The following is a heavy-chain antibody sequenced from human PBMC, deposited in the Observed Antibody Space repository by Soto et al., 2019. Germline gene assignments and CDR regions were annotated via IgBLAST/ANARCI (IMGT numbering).Heavy chain of an antibody. CDR2: IGWNSGSI. V-gene: IGHV3-9*01. CDR3: ARASSSTRHLYYYYYMDV. D-gene: IGHD6-6*01. Sequence: GGSLSLSCAGSGFRFDDYAIHWVRQAPGRGLEWVSGIGWNSGSIGYADSVRGRFTISRDNSKNSLYLQMNSLRAEDTAFYYCARASSSTRHLYYYYYMDVWGKGTTVTVSS. CDR1: GFRFDDYA. J-gene: IGHJ6*03.